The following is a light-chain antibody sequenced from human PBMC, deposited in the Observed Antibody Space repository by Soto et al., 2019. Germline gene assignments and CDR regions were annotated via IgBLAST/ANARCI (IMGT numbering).Light chain of an antibody. CDR1: QSVLLSSSNKNY. J-gene: IGKJ2*01. CDR3: QQYYSAPYT. Sequence: DIVMTQSPDSLAVSLGERATINCKSSQSVLLSSSNKNYLAWYQQKPGQPPKLLIYWASIRESGVPDRFSGRGSGTDFTLTISSLQAEDVAVYSCQQYYSAPYTFGQGTKLEI. CDR2: WAS. V-gene: IGKV4-1*01.